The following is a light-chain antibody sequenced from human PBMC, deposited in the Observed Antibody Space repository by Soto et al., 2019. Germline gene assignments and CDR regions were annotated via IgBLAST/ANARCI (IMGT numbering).Light chain of an antibody. CDR3: QQRSSWPRT. J-gene: IGKJ1*01. CDR1: QSVSSY. CDR2: DAS. Sequence: EIVLTQSPATLSLSPGERATLSCRASQSVSSYLAWYQQKPGQVPRLVIYDASNRATGIPGRFSGSGSGTDFNLTSSSLEPEDFGVYYCQQRSSWPRTFGQGTKVEIK. V-gene: IGKV3-11*01.